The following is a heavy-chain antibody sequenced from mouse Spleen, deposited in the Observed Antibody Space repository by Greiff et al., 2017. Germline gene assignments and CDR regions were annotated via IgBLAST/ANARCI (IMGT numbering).Heavy chain of an antibody. D-gene: IGHD2-4*01. J-gene: IGHJ2*01. CDR2: ISYDGSN. CDR3: ARVKGDYVFDY. V-gene: IGHV3-6*01. CDR1: GYSITSGYY. Sequence: EVQLQESGPGLVKPSQSLSLTCSVTGYSITSGYYWNWIRQFPGNKLEWMGYISYDGSNNYNPSLKNRISITRDTSKNQFFLKLNSVTTEDTATYYCARVKGDYVFDYWGQGTTLTVSS.